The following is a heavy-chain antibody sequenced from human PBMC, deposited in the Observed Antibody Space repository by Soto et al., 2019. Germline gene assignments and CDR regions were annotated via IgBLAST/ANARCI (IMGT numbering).Heavy chain of an antibody. CDR2: IYSGGST. V-gene: IGHV3-53*02. Sequence: EVQLVETGGGLIQPGGSLRLSCAASGFTVSSNYMSWVRQAPGKGLEWVSVIYSGGSTYYADSVKGRFTISRDNSKNTLYLQMNSLRAEDTAVYYCARDLWGYCSGGSCYNYYYGMDVWGQGTTVTVSS. CDR3: ARDLWGYCSGGSCYNYYYGMDV. J-gene: IGHJ6*02. CDR1: GFTVSSNY. D-gene: IGHD2-15*01.